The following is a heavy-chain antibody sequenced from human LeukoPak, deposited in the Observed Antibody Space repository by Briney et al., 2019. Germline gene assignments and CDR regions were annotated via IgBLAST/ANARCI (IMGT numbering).Heavy chain of an antibody. Sequence: PSETLSLTCTVSGGSISSSSYYWGWIRQPPGKGLEWIGSIYYSGGTYYNPSLKSRVTISVDTSKNQFSLKLSSVTAADTAVYYCARQVKRLYASDFDYWGQGTLVTVSS. D-gene: IGHD2-8*01. CDR2: IYYSGGT. CDR1: GGSISSSSYY. V-gene: IGHV4-39*01. J-gene: IGHJ4*02. CDR3: ARQVKRLYASDFDY.